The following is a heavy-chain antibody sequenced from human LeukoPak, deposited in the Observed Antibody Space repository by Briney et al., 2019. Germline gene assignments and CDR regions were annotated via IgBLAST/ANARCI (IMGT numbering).Heavy chain of an antibody. J-gene: IGHJ6*03. CDR3: ARDLGYSYGWASYYYYYMDV. Sequence: GGSLRLSCAASGFTFSSYAMHWVRQAPGKGLEWVAVISYDGSNKYYADSVKGRFTISRDNSKNTLYLQMNSLRAEDTAVYYCARDLGYSYGWASYYYYYMDVWGKGTTVTISS. V-gene: IGHV3-30*04. CDR1: GFTFSSYA. D-gene: IGHD5-18*01. CDR2: ISYDGSNK.